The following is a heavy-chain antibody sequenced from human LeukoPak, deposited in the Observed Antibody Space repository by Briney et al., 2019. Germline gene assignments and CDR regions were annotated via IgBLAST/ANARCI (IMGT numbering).Heavy chain of an antibody. V-gene: IGHV1-46*01. Sequence: ASVKVSCKASGYTFTGYYMHWVRQAPGQGLEWMGIINPSSRSTTYAQTFEGRVTMTSDTSTSTVYMELSRLRSEGTAVYYCASSDCSGGSCFILDYWGQGTLVTVSS. CDR3: ASSDCSGGSCFILDY. D-gene: IGHD2-15*01. J-gene: IGHJ4*02. CDR2: INPSSRST. CDR1: GYTFTGYY.